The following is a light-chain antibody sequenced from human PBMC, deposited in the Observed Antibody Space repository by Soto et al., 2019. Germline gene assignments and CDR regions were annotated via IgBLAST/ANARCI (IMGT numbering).Light chain of an antibody. CDR2: GAS. Sequence: EIVLTQSPGTLSLSPGERATLSCRASQSVSSSYLAWYQQKPGQAPRLLIYGASTRASGIPDRFSGSGSGADVTLTISRLEPEDFAVYYCQQYGGAYTFGQGTKLEIK. CDR1: QSVSSSY. V-gene: IGKV3-20*01. CDR3: QQYGGAYT. J-gene: IGKJ2*01.